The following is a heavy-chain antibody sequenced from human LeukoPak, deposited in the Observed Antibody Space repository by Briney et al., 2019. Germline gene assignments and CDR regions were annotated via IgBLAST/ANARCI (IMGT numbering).Heavy chain of an antibody. Sequence: GGSLRLXCTASGFTLRNYWMHWVRQVQGKRLVWVSRISGDGSVRNYEDSVKGRFTISRDNAKNILYLQIDSLRSEDTAVYYCARYSSSSGGASYYLDYWGHGTLVTVSS. CDR3: ARYSSSSGGASYYLDY. D-gene: IGHD6-6*01. J-gene: IGHJ4*01. CDR1: GFTLRNYW. V-gene: IGHV3-74*01. CDR2: ISGDGSVR.